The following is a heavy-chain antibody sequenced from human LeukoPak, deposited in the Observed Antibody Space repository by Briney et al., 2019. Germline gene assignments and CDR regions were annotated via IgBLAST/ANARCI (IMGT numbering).Heavy chain of an antibody. CDR1: GFTFSSYG. J-gene: IGHJ4*02. CDR2: IWYDGSIE. D-gene: IGHD3-3*01. CDR3: AKTGLTYYDFWSGYFGFDY. Sequence: PGGSLRLSCAAPGFTFSSYGMQWFRQAPGKGLEWVAVIWYDGSIEYSADSVKGRFTISRDNSKNTLYLQMNSLRAEDTAVYYCAKTGLTYYDFWSGYFGFDYWGQGTLVTVSS. V-gene: IGHV3-33*06.